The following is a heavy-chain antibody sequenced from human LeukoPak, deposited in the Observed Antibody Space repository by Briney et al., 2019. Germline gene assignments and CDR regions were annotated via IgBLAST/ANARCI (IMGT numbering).Heavy chain of an antibody. V-gene: IGHV3-66*01. CDR3: ARDTDYYGSGRHGYFDH. CDR1: GLTISNNF. CDR2: IYSGGST. Sequence: PGGSLRLSCAASGLTISNNFMGWVRQAPGKGLEWVSLIYSGGSTYSADSVKGRFTISRDNSKNTLHPQMNSLRVEDTAVYYCARDTDYYGSGRHGYFDHWGQGTLVTVSS. D-gene: IGHD3-10*01. J-gene: IGHJ1*01.